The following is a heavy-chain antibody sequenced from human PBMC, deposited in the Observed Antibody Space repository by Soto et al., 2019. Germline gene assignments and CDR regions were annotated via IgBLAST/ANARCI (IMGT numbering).Heavy chain of an antibody. Sequence: SVKVSCKASGDTDTNYVISWVRQAPGQGLEWMGGIFPKFGTTYSAQKLQDRLTITADESTSTVYMQLSSLRLDDTAVYYCEAEMTFGKLSVVWGQGTTVAVSS. J-gene: IGHJ6*02. V-gene: IGHV1-69*13. CDR1: GDTDTNYV. CDR2: IFPKFGTT. D-gene: IGHD3-16*02. CDR3: EAEMTFGKLSVV.